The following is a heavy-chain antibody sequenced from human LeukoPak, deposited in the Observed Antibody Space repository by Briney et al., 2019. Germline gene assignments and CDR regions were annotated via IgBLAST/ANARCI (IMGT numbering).Heavy chain of an antibody. CDR3: ARDPFNTAFDY. V-gene: IGHV4-34*01. J-gene: IGHJ4*02. Sequence: PSETLSLTCAVYGGSFNGYYWRWIRQPPGKGLEWIGEIDHSGTTNYNPSLKSRITISADTSKKQFSLKLSSVTAADTAVYFCARDPFNTAFDYWGQGTLVTVSS. D-gene: IGHD5-18*01. CDR1: GGSFNGYY. CDR2: IDHSGTT.